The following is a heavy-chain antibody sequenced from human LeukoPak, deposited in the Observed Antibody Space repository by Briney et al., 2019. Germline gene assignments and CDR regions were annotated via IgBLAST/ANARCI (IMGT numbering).Heavy chain of an antibody. CDR2: MYDSGST. CDR3: ARGIGGYNFVY. J-gene: IGHJ4*02. CDR1: GGSVSSGNYH. Sequence: PSETLSLTCTVSGGSVSSGNYHWSWMRQPPGGGLEWIGYMYDSGSTNYNPSLKSRVTISVDTSKNQFSLKLNSVTAADTAVYYCARGIGGYNFVYWGQGTLVTVSS. D-gene: IGHD5-24*01. V-gene: IGHV4-61*01.